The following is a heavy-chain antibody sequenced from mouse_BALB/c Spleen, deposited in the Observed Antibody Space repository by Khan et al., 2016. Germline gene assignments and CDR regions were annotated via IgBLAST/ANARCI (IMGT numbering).Heavy chain of an antibody. CDR1: GFAFSRYD. V-gene: IGHV5-12-1*01. J-gene: IGHJ1*01. CDR2: ISSGGDFT. D-gene: IGHD2-4*01. Sequence: EVELVESGRGLVKPGGSLKLSCVASGFAFSRYDMSWVRQTAEKRLEWVAFISSGGDFTYYPDTLNGRFTVSRDNSNNTLYLQMSSLRSDDTAIYYCARDGLPHWYFDVWGAGTTVTVSS. CDR3: ARDGLPHWYFDV.